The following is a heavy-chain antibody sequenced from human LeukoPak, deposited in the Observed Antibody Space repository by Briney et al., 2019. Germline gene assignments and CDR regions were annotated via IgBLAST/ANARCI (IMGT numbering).Heavy chain of an antibody. Sequence: GGSLRLSCVGSGFTFSSYWMSWVRQAPGKGLEWVANIKDDGSEIYSVDSVKGRFPISRDNAKNSLYLQMSSLRAEDTAVYYCARARIDYWGQGTLVTVSS. CDR2: IKDDGSEI. J-gene: IGHJ4*02. CDR1: GFTFSSYW. V-gene: IGHV3-7*04. CDR3: ARARIDY. D-gene: IGHD1-14*01.